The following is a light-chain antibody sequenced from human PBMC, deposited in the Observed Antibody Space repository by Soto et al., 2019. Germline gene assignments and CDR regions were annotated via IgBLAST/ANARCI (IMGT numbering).Light chain of an antibody. J-gene: IGKJ5*01. CDR3: QQAASFPIT. Sequence: TPSPSTLSTSVGDRVGITCGASQSISSWLAWYQQKPGKVPKLLIFDVSILASGVPSRFSGSGSGTEFTLTINSLQPEDFATYYCQQAASFPITFGQGTRLEIK. V-gene: IGKV1-5*01. CDR2: DVS. CDR1: QSISSW.